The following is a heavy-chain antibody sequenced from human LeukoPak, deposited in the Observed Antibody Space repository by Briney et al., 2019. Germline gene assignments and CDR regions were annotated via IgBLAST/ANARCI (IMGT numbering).Heavy chain of an antibody. J-gene: IGHJ4*03. CDR3: ARGAYDFWSAYYSSGYFDY. Sequence: ASVKVSCKASGYTFINYAINWVRQAPGQGLEWMGWISTYNDNTNYARKLQGRATMTTDTSTNTAYMELRGLRFDDTAVYFCARGAYDFWSAYYSSGYFDYWGQGTLVTVSS. CDR1: GYTFINYA. D-gene: IGHD3-3*01. V-gene: IGHV1-18*01. CDR2: ISTYNDNT.